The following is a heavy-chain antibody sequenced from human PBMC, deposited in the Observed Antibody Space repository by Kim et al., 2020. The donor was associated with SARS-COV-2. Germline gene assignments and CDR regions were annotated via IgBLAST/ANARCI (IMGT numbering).Heavy chain of an antibody. J-gene: IGHJ4*02. CDR2: SI. CDR3: AKDHWGVDY. D-gene: IGHD7-27*01. Sequence: SISYADSVKGRFTISRDNSKNSLYLQMNSLRTEDTALYYCAKDHWGVDYWGQGTLVTVSS. V-gene: IGHV3-43*01.